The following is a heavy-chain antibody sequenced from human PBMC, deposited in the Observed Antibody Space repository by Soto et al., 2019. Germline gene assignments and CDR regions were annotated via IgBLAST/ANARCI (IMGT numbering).Heavy chain of an antibody. V-gene: IGHV4-30-2*01. CDR1: GGSISSGGYS. CDR3: ARVSSSSGGNWFDP. Sequence: PSGTLSLSCAVSGGSISSGGYSWSWIRQPPGKGLEWIGYIYHSGSTYYNPSLKSRVTISVDRSKNQFSLKLSSVTAADTAVYYCARVSSSSGGNWFDPWGQGTLLTVS. J-gene: IGHJ5*02. D-gene: IGHD6-6*01. CDR2: IYHSGST.